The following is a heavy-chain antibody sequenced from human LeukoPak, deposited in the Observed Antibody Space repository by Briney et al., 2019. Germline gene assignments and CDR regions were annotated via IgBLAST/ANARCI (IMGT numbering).Heavy chain of an antibody. J-gene: IGHJ4*02. CDR1: GYTFTGYY. CDR3: ARTVLRYFDWSLHFDY. CDR2: INPNSGGT. V-gene: IGHV1-2*02. Sequence: GASVKVSCKASGYTFTGYYMHWVRQAPGQGLEWMGWINPNSGGTNYAQKFQGRVTMTRDTSISTAYMELSRLRSDDTAVYYCARTVLRYFDWSLHFDYWGQGTLVTVSS. D-gene: IGHD3-9*01.